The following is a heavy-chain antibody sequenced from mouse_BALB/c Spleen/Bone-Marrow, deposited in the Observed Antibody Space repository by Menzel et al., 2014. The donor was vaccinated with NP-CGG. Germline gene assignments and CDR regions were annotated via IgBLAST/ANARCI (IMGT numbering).Heavy chain of an antibody. CDR3: ERSYGYERSWFAY. J-gene: IGHJ3*01. CDR2: INPNNGGT. D-gene: IGHD2-2*01. Sequence: EVKLQESGPELVKPGASVKISCKTSGYTFTEYTMHWVKQSHGKSLEWIGGINPNNGGTSYNQKFKGKATLTVGKSSSTAYMELRSLTSEDSAVYYCERSYGYERSWFAYWGQGTLVTVSA. CDR1: GYTFTEYT. V-gene: IGHV1-18*01.